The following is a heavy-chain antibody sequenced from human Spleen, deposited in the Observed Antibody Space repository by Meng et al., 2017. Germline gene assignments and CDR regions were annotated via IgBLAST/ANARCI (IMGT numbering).Heavy chain of an antibody. J-gene: IGHJ4*02. V-gene: IGHV1-69*05. Sequence: SVKVSCKASGYTFTGYYMHWVRQAPGQGLEWMGTTTPISGTANYAQKFQGRVTITTDESTSTVYMELTRLTSEDTAVYFCARKAGNCISTTCYSLDYWGQGTLVTVSS. CDR3: ARKAGNCISTTCYSLDY. D-gene: IGHD2-2*01. CDR2: TTPISGTA. CDR1: GYTFTGYY.